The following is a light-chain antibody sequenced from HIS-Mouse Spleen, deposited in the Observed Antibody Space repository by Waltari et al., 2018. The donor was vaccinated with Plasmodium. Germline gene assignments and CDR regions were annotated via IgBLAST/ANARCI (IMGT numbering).Light chain of an antibody. V-gene: IGLV2-11*01. Sequence: QSALTQPRSVSGSPGQSVTISCTGTSSDVGGYNYVSWYQQHPGKAPNLMIYDFSKRPSGVPDRFSVSKSGNTASLTISGLQAEDEADYYCCSYAGSYTFDVFGTGTKVTVL. CDR3: CSYAGSYTFDV. CDR2: DFS. CDR1: SSDVGGYNY. J-gene: IGLJ1*01.